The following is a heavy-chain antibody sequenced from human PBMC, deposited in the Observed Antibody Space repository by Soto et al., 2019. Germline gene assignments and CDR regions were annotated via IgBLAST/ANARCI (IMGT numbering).Heavy chain of an antibody. CDR2: IWYDGSNK. Sequence: QVQLVESGGGVVQPGRSLRLSCAASGFTFSSYGMHWVRQAPGKGLEWVAVIWYDGSNKYYADSVKGQFTISRDNSKNTLYLQMNSLRAEDTAVYYCAREEGYDSSGYYIHWGQGTLVTVSS. D-gene: IGHD3-22*01. CDR3: AREEGYDSSGYYIH. J-gene: IGHJ4*02. CDR1: GFTFSSYG. V-gene: IGHV3-33*01.